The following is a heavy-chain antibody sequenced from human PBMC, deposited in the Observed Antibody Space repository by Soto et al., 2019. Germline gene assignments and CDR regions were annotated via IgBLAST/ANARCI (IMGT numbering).Heavy chain of an antibody. Sequence: QLQLQESGPGLVKPSETLSLTCAVSGGSISSSNYYWGWIRQPPGKGLEWIGSIYYSGNTYYNPSLKGRVTISVDTSKNQISLKLTSVTAADTAVYYCARHSAVTSWVWGYWGQGTLVTVSS. CDR3: ARHSAVTSWVWGY. V-gene: IGHV4-39*01. CDR2: IYYSGNT. CDR1: GGSISSSNYY. D-gene: IGHD4-17*01. J-gene: IGHJ4*02.